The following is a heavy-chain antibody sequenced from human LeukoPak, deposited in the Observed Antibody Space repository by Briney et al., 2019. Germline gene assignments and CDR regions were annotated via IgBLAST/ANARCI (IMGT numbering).Heavy chain of an antibody. CDR2: ISSSGSTI. V-gene: IGHV3-48*04. J-gene: IGHJ4*02. CDR3: ARSPTGPFDY. CDR1: GFTFSSYS. D-gene: IGHD4-11*01. Sequence: HPGGSLRLSCAASGFTFSSYSMSWIRQAPGKGLEWVSSISSSGSTIYYADSVKGRFTISRDNAKNSLYLQMNSLRAEDTGVYYCARSPTGPFDYWGQGTLVTVSS.